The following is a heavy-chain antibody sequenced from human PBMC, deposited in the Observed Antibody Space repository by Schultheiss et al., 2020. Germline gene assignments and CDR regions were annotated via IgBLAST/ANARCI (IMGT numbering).Heavy chain of an antibody. CDR2: ISSSGSTI. CDR1: GFTFSSYE. J-gene: IGHJ4*02. Sequence: GGSLRLSCAASGFTFSSYEMNWVRQAPGKGLEWVSYISSSGSTIYYADSVKGRFTISRDNAKNSLYLQMNSLRAEDTAVYYCARGVQWLVGPYLDYWGQGTLVTVSS. V-gene: IGHV3-48*03. CDR3: ARGVQWLVGPYLDY. D-gene: IGHD6-19*01.